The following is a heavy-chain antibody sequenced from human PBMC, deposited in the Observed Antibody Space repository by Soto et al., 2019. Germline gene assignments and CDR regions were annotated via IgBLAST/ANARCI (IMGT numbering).Heavy chain of an antibody. CDR3: ARDLHDGPYYVFWSGYYRRNWFDP. CDR1: GYTFTSYG. V-gene: IGHV1-18*01. D-gene: IGHD3-3*01. J-gene: IGHJ5*02. CDR2: ISAYNGNT. Sequence: QVQLVQSGAEVKKPGASVKVSCKASGYTFTSYGISWVRQAPGQGLEWMGWISAYNGNTNSAQKLQGRVTMTTDTATSTAYMELRSLRSDDTAVYYCARDLHDGPYYVFWSGYYRRNWFDPWGQGTLVTVSS.